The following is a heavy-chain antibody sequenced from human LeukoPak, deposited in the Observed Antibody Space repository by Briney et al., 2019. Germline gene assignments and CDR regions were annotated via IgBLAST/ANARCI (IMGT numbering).Heavy chain of an antibody. CDR1: GFTFSSYS. V-gene: IGHV3-21*01. CDR2: ISSSSSYI. J-gene: IGHJ4*02. D-gene: IGHD1-7*01. CDR3: ARDITGTRNFDY. Sequence: ESGGSLRLSCAASGFTFSSYSMNWVRQAPGKGLEWVSSISSSSSYIYYADSVRGRFTISRDNANNSLYLQMNSLRAEDTAVYYCARDITGTRNFDYWGQGTLVTVSS.